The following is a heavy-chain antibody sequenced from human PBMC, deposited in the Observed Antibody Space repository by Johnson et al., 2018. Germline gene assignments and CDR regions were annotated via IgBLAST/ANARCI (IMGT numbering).Heavy chain of an antibody. CDR2: IKQDSSEK. Sequence: VQLVESGGGLVQPGGSLRLSCAASGFTFSHYWMTWVRQAPGKGLEWVANIKQDSSEKYYADSLRGRFTISRDNARNSLYLQMDSLRAEETAVYFCARDSAGYDIWGQGTMVIVSP. V-gene: IGHV3-7*01. CDR3: ARDSAGYDI. D-gene: IGHD3-9*01. CDR1: GFTFSHYW. J-gene: IGHJ3*02.